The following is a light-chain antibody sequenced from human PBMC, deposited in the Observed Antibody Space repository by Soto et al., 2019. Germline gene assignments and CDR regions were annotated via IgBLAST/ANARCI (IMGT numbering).Light chain of an antibody. CDR1: QSVSIY. V-gene: IGKV3-11*01. CDR3: QQPSNWPMIT. Sequence: EIVLTQSPATLSLSPGERATLSCRASQSVSIYLAWYQQKPGQAPRLLIYDASNRATGIPARFSGSGSGTDFTLTISSLEPEDFAVYYCQQPSNWPMITFGQGTRLEIK. J-gene: IGKJ5*01. CDR2: DAS.